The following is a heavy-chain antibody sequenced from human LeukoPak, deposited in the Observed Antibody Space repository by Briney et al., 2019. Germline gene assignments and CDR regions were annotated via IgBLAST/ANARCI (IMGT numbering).Heavy chain of an antibody. D-gene: IGHD2-15*01. J-gene: IGHJ3*02. CDR1: GFTFSTYT. V-gene: IGHV3-21*01. Sequence: PGGSLRLSCAASGFTFSTYTMIWVRQAPGKGLEWVSSISSSYIYYADSVKGRFTISRDNAKNSLYLQMNSLRAEDTAVYYCARDNRPGCSGGSCYSGDAFDIWGQGTMVTVSS. CDR2: ISSSYI. CDR3: ARDNRPGCSGGSCYSGDAFDI.